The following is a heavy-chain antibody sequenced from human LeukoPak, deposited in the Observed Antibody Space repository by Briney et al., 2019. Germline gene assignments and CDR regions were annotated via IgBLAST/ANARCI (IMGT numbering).Heavy chain of an antibody. CDR1: GGSFSGYY. J-gene: IGHJ3*02. Sequence: SETLSVTCAVYGGSFSGYYWSWIRQPPGNGLEWIGEINHSGSTNYNPSLKSRVTISVDTSKNQFSLKLSSVTAADTAVYYCARGRGRNYYDSSGYYRGTTGAFDIWGQGTMVTVSS. CDR2: INHSGST. D-gene: IGHD3-22*01. CDR3: ARGRGRNYYDSSGYYRGTTGAFDI. V-gene: IGHV4-34*01.